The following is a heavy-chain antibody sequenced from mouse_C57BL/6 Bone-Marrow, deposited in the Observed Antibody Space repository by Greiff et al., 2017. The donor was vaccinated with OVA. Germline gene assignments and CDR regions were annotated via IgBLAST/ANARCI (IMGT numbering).Heavy chain of an antibody. Sequence: EVQVVESGGDLVKPGGSLKLSCAASGFTFSSYGMSWVRRTPDKRLEWVATISSGGSYTYYPDSVKGRFTISRDNAKNTLYLQMSSLKSVDTAMYYYARRCYSFDYWGQGTTLTVSS. CDR3: ARRCYSFDY. CDR1: GFTFSSYG. CDR2: ISSGGSYT. J-gene: IGHJ2*01. V-gene: IGHV5-6*01.